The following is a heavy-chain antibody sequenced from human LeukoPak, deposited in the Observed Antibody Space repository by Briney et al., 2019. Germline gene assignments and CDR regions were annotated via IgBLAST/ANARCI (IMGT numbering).Heavy chain of an antibody. Sequence: GESPKISCKGSGYSFTSYWIGWVRQMPGKGLEWMGIIYFGDSHTRYSPSFQGQVTISADKSISTAYLQWSSLKASDSAIYYCAKSAGSSSSWEFDYWGQGTLVTVSS. V-gene: IGHV5-51*01. CDR1: GYSFTSYW. CDR2: IYFGDSHT. J-gene: IGHJ4*02. CDR3: AKSAGSSSSWEFDY. D-gene: IGHD6-13*01.